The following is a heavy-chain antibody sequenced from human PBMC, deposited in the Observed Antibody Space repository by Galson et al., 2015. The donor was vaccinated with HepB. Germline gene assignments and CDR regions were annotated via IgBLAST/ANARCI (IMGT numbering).Heavy chain of an antibody. J-gene: IGHJ3*02. Sequence: SLRLSCAASGFTFSSYAMHWVRQAPGKGLEWVAVISYDGSNKYYADSVKGRFTISRDNSKNTLYLQMNSLRAEDTAVYYCARDLRGDYASGAFDIWGQGTMVTVSS. CDR1: GFTFSSYA. V-gene: IGHV3-30-3*01. CDR3: ARDLRGDYASGAFDI. D-gene: IGHD3-10*01. CDR2: ISYDGSNK.